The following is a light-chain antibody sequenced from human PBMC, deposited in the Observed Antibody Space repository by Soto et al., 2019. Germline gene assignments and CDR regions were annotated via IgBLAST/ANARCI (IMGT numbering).Light chain of an antibody. Sequence: EIVLTQSPGTLSLSPGERATLSCRASQSVSSSYLAWYQQKPGQAPRLFIYGASSRATGIPDRFSGSGSGTDFTLTISRLEPEDFAVYYCLQYGSSVRTFGQGTKVEIK. CDR3: LQYGSSVRT. CDR2: GAS. J-gene: IGKJ1*01. CDR1: QSVSSSY. V-gene: IGKV3-20*01.